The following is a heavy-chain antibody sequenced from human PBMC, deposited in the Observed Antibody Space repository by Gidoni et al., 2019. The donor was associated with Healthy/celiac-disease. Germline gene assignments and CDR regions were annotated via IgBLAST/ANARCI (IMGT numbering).Heavy chain of an antibody. D-gene: IGHD3-22*01. V-gene: IGHV1-8*01. J-gene: IGHJ4*02. Sequence: QVQLVQSGAEVKKPGASVKVSCKASGYTFTSYDINWVRQATGHGLEWMGWMNPNSGNTGYAQKFQGRVTMTRNTSISTAYMELSSLRSEDTAVYYCARGRWNGYYYDSSGYFPEFDYWGQGTLVTVSS. CDR1: GYTFTSYD. CDR2: MNPNSGNT. CDR3: ARGRWNGYYYDSSGYFPEFDY.